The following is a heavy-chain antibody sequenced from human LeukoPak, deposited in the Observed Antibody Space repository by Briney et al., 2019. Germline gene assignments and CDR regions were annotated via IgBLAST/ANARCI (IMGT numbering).Heavy chain of an antibody. Sequence: GGSLRLSCAASGFTFSSYWMSWVRQAPGKGLEWVANIKQDGSEKYNVDSVKGRFTISRDNAKNSLYLQMNSLRAEDTAVYYCARFLISAVVVVAATGFDYWGQGTLVTVSS. CDR3: ARFLISAVVVVAATGFDY. CDR2: IKQDGSEK. J-gene: IGHJ4*02. V-gene: IGHV3-7*01. CDR1: GFTFSSYW. D-gene: IGHD2-15*01.